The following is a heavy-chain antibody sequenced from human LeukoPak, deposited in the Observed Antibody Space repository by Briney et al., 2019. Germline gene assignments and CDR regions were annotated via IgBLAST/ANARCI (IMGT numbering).Heavy chain of an antibody. CDR3: ARGRGTSGSNRDFYYYYYMDV. D-gene: IGHD2-15*01. CDR1: GYILTESA. V-gene: IGHV1-3*01. J-gene: IGHJ6*03. CDR2: MNGGNGNT. Sequence: GASVKVSCKASGYILTESAIHWLRQAPGQRPEWMGWMNGGNGNTKYSQKFQGRITLIRDTSAATAYMELSSLRHDDLAVYYCARGRGTSGSNRDFYYYYYMDVWGKGTTVTVSS.